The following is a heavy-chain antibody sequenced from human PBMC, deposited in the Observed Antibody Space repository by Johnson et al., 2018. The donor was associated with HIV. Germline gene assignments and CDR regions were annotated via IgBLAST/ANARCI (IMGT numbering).Heavy chain of an antibody. V-gene: IGHV3-30*04. Sequence: QVQLVESGGGVVQPGRSLRLSCAASGFTFSRYAMHWVRQAPGKGLEWVAVISYDGSNKYYADSVKGRFTNSRDSAKNSLYLQMNSLRAEDTALYYCASDSSPGYSSGWYDAFDIWGQGTMVTVSS. D-gene: IGHD6-19*01. CDR3: ASDSSPGYSSGWYDAFDI. J-gene: IGHJ3*02. CDR2: ISYDGSNK. CDR1: GFTFSRYA.